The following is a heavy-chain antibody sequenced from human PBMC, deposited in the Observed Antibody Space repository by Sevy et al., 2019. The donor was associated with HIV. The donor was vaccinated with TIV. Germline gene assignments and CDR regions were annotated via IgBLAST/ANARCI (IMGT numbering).Heavy chain of an antibody. V-gene: IGHV3-23*01. CDR2: ISGRDSST. Sequence: GGSLRLSCAASGFSFSGYVMNWVRQAPGKGLEWVSCISGRDSSTYYADSVRGRFIISRDNSENTLYLQMNGLRAEDTAVDYGAKVTLWELLAAHDAFDVWGQGTMVTVSS. CDR1: GFSFSGYV. CDR3: AKVTLWELLAAHDAFDV. D-gene: IGHD1-26*01. J-gene: IGHJ3*01.